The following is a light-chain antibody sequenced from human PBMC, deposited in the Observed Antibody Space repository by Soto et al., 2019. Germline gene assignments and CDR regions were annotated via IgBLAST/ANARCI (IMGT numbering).Light chain of an antibody. V-gene: IGKV1-33*01. CDR3: QQSDSLPIT. CDR2: DAS. Sequence: DIQMTQSPSSLSASVGDRVTITCRASQDISNYLNWYQQRPGKAPKLLIYDASNLERGVPSRFGGTRSGTHFTFAITSLQPEDVATYYCQQSDSLPITFGQGTRLES. CDR1: QDISNY. J-gene: IGKJ5*01.